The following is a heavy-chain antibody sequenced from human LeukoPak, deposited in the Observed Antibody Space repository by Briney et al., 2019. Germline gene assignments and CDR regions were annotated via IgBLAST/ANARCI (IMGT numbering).Heavy chain of an antibody. CDR1: GGSISSHY. V-gene: IGHV4-59*11. CDR3: ARATRYGDYFDY. J-gene: IGHJ4*02. Sequence: SETLSLTCTVSGGSISSHYWSWIRQPPGKGLEWIGYIYYSGSTNYNPSLKSRVTISVDTSKNQFSLKLSSVTAADTAVYYCARATRYGDYFDYWGQGTLVTVSS. D-gene: IGHD4-17*01. CDR2: IYYSGST.